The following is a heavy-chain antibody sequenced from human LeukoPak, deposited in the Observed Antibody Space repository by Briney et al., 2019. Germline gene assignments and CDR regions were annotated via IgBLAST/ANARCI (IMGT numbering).Heavy chain of an antibody. D-gene: IGHD4-17*01. V-gene: IGHV3-74*01. CDR2: INSDGSST. CDR1: GFTFSSYW. CDR3: ARESVTTAHFDY. Sequence: GGSLRLSCAASGFTFSSYWMHWVRQAPGKGLVWVSRINSDGSSTSYADSVKGRFTISRDNAKNTLYLQMNSLRAEDTAVYYCARESVTTAHFDYWGQGTLVTVSS. J-gene: IGHJ4*02.